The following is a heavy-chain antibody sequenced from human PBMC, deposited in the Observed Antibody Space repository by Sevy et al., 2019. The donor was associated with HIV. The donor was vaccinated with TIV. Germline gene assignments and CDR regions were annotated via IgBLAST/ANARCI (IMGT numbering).Heavy chain of an antibody. CDR1: GFSISTYW. D-gene: IGHD5-12*01. CDR2: IKQDGSVR. V-gene: IGHV3-7*01. J-gene: IGHJ4*02. Sequence: GGSLRLSCAASGFSISTYWVTWVRQAPGQGLEWVANIKQDGSVRKYLDSVRGRFTISRENSKNTVSLQMNSLRPDDTALYYCARGPYNSGLRLDFWGRGILVTVSS. CDR3: ARGPYNSGLRLDF.